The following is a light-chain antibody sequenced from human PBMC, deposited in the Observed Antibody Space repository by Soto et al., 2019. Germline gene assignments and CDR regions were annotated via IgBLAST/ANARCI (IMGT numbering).Light chain of an antibody. CDR3: CSYAGSSTWV. Sequence: QSALTQPASVSGSPGQSITISCTGTSSDIGSYNLVSWYQHRPSKAPKLMIYEVTNRPSGISNRFSGSTSGNTASLTISGLQAEDEADYYCCSYAGSSTWVFGAGTKLTVL. J-gene: IGLJ3*02. CDR2: EVT. CDR1: SSDIGSYNL. V-gene: IGLV2-23*02.